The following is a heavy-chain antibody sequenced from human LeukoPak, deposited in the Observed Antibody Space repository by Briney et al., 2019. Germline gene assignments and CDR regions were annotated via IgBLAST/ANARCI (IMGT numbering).Heavy chain of an antibody. Sequence: GGSLRLSCAASGFTFSSYSMNWVRQAPGKGLEWVSYISSSSSAIYYADSVKGRFSISRDNAKNSLYLQMNSLRAEDTAVYYCARGLDSSGYRWVDPRGQGTLVTVSS. CDR1: GFTFSSYS. J-gene: IGHJ5*02. V-gene: IGHV3-48*01. CDR2: ISSSSSAI. CDR3: ARGLDSSGYRWVDP. D-gene: IGHD3-22*01.